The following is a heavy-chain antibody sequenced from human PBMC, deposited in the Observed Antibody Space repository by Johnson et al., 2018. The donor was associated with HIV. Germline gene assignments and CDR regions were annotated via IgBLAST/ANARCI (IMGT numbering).Heavy chain of an antibody. CDR1: GLTFSSYG. CDR3: ARERGYFGNPAFDI. J-gene: IGHJ3*02. D-gene: IGHD4-23*01. V-gene: IGHV3-33*08. Sequence: QVQLVESGGGVVQPGRSLRLSCAASGLTFSSYGMHWVRQAPGKGLEWVAVIWYDGSNKFYADSVKGRFTISRNNSKNTLYLQMNSLRAEDTALYYCARERGYFGNPAFDIWGQGTMVTVSS. CDR2: IWYDGSNK.